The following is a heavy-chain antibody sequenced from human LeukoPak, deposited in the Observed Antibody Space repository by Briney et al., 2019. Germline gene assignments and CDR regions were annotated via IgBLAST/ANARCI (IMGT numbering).Heavy chain of an antibody. CDR1: GDSISDYY. D-gene: IGHD5-24*01. CDR3: ARELDGNGGWFDP. J-gene: IGHJ5*02. CDR2: VYYSGST. V-gene: IGHV4-59*01. Sequence: SETLSLTCTVSGDSISDYYWSWIRQPPGRGLEWIGEVYYSGSTHYNPSLKSRVTISVDTSKNQFSLRLRSVTAEDTAVYYCARELDGNGGWFDPWGQGTLVTVSS.